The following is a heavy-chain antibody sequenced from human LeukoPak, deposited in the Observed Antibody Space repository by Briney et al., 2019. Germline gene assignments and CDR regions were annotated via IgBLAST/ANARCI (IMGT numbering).Heavy chain of an antibody. CDR1: GFTLRSYT. D-gene: IGHD6-13*01. CDR3: AKDIGSWANSSSLA. CDR2: IGISSNKI. J-gene: IGHJ5*02. V-gene: IGHV3-21*04. Sequence: GGSLRLSCAASGFTLRSYTMNWVRQAPGKGLEWVSSIGISSNKIYYADSVKGRFIISRDNAKNSVYLQMNSLRAEDTALYYCAKDIGSWANSSSLAWGQGTLVTVSS.